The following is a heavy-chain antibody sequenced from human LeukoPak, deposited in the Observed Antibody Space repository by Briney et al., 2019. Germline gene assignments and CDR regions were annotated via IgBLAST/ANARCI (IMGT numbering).Heavy chain of an antibody. CDR3: ARDSEKSSSFAFDI. CDR2: INLDGSEK. J-gene: IGHJ3*02. Sequence: PGGSLRLSCAASGFSFRGHWMSWVRQAPGKGLEWVANINLDGSEKYYVDSVMGRFAVSRDNADNSLYLQINSLRAEDTAVYFCARDSEKSSSFAFDIWGQGTMVTVSS. CDR1: GFSFRGHW. V-gene: IGHV3-7*01. D-gene: IGHD6-13*01.